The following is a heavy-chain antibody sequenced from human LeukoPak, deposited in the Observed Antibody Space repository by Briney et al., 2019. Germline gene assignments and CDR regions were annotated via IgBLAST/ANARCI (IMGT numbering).Heavy chain of an antibody. CDR2: ISGSGGST. D-gene: IGHD2/OR15-2a*01. V-gene: IGHV3-23*01. Sequence: GGSLRLSCAVSGFTFSSQAMSWVRQAPGKGLEWVSGISGSGGSTYYADSVKGRFTISKDNSKNTLYLQMSSLRAEDTAVYYCAKNFAVDYWGQGTLVTVSS. CDR1: GFTFSSQA. J-gene: IGHJ4*02. CDR3: AKNFAVDY.